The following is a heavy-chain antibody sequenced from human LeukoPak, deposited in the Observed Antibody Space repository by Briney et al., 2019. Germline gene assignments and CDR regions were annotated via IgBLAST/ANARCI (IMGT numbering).Heavy chain of an antibody. CDR2: AYYSGRT. D-gene: IGHD1-26*01. V-gene: IGHV4-59*01. J-gene: IGHJ6*02. Sequence: PSETLSPTCTVSGGSISSYYWSWIRQPPGKGLEWIGYAYYSGRTNYNPSLKSRVTISVDTSKNQFSLKLSSVTAADTAVYYCARTFSESYYYYGMDVWGQGTTVTVSS. CDR1: GGSISSYY. CDR3: ARTFSESYYYYGMDV.